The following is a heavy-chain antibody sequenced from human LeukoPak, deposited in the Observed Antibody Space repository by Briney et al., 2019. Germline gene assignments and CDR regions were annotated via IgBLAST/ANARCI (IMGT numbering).Heavy chain of an antibody. CDR2: IYYSGST. Sequence: PSETLSLTCTVSVGSISSYYWSWIRQPPGKGLEWIGYIYYSGSTNYNPSLKSRVTISVDTSKNQSSLKLSSVTAADTAVYYCASHYYGSGSNFDYWGQGTLVTVSS. J-gene: IGHJ4*02. D-gene: IGHD3-10*01. CDR3: ASHYYGSGSNFDY. CDR1: VGSISSYY. V-gene: IGHV4-59*01.